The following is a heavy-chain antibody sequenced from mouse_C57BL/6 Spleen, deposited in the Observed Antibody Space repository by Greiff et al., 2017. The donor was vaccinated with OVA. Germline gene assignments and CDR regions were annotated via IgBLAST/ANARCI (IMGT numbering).Heavy chain of an antibody. CDR3: ARLGLLEDY. J-gene: IGHJ2*01. CDR1: GYTFTSYW. V-gene: IGHV1-69*01. CDR2: LDPSDSYT. D-gene: IGHD2-10*01. Sequence: QVHVKQPGAELVMPGASVKLSCKASGYTFTSYWMPCFPPSPFPCLALIGELDPSDSYTNYNQKFKGKSTLTVDKSSRTAYMQLSSLTSEDSAVYYCARLGLLEDYWGQGTTLTVSS.